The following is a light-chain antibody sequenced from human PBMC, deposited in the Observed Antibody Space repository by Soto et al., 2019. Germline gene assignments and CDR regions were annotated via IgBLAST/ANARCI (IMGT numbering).Light chain of an antibody. CDR3: QHYNNWPPWT. Sequence: EIVLTQSPATLSVSPGERATLSCRASQSVSSNLAWYQQKRGQAPRLLIYGASTRANGIPDRFSGSGSGRELTLTISSLQSEDFAVYDCQHYNNWPPWTFGQGTKVDIK. V-gene: IGKV3-15*01. J-gene: IGKJ1*01. CDR2: GAS. CDR1: QSVSSN.